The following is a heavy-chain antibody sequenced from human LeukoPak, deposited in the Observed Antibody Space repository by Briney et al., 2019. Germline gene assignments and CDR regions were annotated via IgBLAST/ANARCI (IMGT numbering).Heavy chain of an antibody. D-gene: IGHD2-2*01. V-gene: IGHV3-23*01. Sequence: PGGSLRLSCAASGFTFSSYAMSWVRQAPGKGLEWVSAISGSGGSTYYADSVKGRFTISRDNSKNTLYLQMNSLRAEDTAVYYCAKGPRYCSSTSCVLYWGQGTLVTVSS. CDR2: ISGSGGST. CDR1: GFTFSSYA. J-gene: IGHJ4*02. CDR3: AKGPRYCSSTSCVLY.